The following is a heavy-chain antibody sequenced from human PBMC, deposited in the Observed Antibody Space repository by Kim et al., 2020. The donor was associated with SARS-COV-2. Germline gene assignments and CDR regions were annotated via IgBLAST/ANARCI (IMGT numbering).Heavy chain of an antibody. CDR3: ARGGGWHWDAFDI. V-gene: IGHV5-51*01. J-gene: IGHJ3*02. D-gene: IGHD6-19*01. Sequence: YSPAFQGQVTISADKSISTAYLQWSSLKASDTAMYYCARGGGWHWDAFDIWGQGTMVTVSS.